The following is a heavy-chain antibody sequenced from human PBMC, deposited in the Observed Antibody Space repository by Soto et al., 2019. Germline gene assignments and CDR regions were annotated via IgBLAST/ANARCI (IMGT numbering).Heavy chain of an antibody. D-gene: IGHD6-19*01. CDR2: IYHSGST. CDR1: GGSISSGGYS. Sequence: QLQLQESGSGLVKPSQTLSLTCAVSGGSISSGGYSWSWIRQPPGKGLEWIGYIYHSGSTYYNPSRQSRVTISVDRSKNQFSLKLSSVTAADTAVYYCASAGGLGAVAADSWGQGTLVTVSS. CDR3: ASAGGLGAVAADS. J-gene: IGHJ4*02. V-gene: IGHV4-30-2*01.